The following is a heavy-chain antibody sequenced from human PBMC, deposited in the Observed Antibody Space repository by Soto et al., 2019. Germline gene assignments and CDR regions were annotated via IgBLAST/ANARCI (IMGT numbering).Heavy chain of an antibody. CDR2: ISGSGGTT. J-gene: IGHJ6*02. CDR3: AKHMYAFSYYAVDV. CDR1: GLTFNNIA. V-gene: IGHV3-23*01. D-gene: IGHD2-21*01. Sequence: GGSLRLSCAASGLTFNNIAMTWVRQAPGKGLEWVSGISGSGGTTYYAEFVKGRFTISRDNSKNTLYLQMNSLRAEDTAVFFCAKHMYAFSYYAVDVWGQGTTVTVSS.